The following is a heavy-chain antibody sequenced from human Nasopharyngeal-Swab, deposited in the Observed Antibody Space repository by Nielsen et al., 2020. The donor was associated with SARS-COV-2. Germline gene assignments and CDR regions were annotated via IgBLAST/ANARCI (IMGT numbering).Heavy chain of an antibody. CDR2: ISAYNGNT. J-gene: IGHJ4*02. D-gene: IGHD3-3*01. Sequence: ASVKVSCKASGYTFTSYGISWVRQAPGQGLEWMGWISAYNGNTNYAQKLQGRVTMTTDTSTSTAYMELRSLRSDDTAVYYCAREEVITIFGVVAYYFDYWGQGTLATVSS. V-gene: IGHV1-18*01. CDR3: AREEVITIFGVVAYYFDY. CDR1: GYTFTSYG.